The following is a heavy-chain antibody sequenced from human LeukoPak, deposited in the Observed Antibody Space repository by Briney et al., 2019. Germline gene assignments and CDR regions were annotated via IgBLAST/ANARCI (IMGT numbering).Heavy chain of an antibody. J-gene: IGHJ6*02. CDR3: ARVRWRAVRGVIDYGMDV. CDR1: GFTFSSYS. CDR2: ISSSSSYI. D-gene: IGHD3-10*01. V-gene: IGHV3-21*01. Sequence: PGGSLRLSCAASGFTFSSYSMNWVRQAPGKGLEWVSSISSSSSYIYYADSVKGRFTISRDNAKNSLYLQMNSLRAEDTAVYYCARVRWRAVRGVIDYGMDVWGQGTTVTVSS.